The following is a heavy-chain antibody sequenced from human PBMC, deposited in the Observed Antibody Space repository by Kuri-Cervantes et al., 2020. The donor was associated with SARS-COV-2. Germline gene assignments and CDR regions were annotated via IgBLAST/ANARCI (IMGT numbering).Heavy chain of an antibody. CDR2: ISSSGSII. J-gene: IGHJ6*03. Sequence: GESLQISRAASGFTFSDYYMSWIRQAPGKGLEWVSYISSSGSIIYYADSVKGRFTISRDNAKNSLYLQMNSLRAEDTAVYYCARRVTFYYYMDVWGKGTTVTVSS. CDR3: ARRVTFYYYMDV. D-gene: IGHD2/OR15-2a*01. V-gene: IGHV3-11*04. CDR1: GFTFSDYY.